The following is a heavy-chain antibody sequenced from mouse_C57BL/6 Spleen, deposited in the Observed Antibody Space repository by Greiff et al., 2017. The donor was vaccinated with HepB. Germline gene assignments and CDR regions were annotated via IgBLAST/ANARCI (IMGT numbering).Heavy chain of an antibody. Sequence: EVQGVESGGDLVKPGGSLKLSCAASGFTFSSYGMSWVRQTPDKRLEWVATISSGGSYTYYPDSVKGRFTIPRDNAKNTLYLQMSSLKSEDTAMYYCARHEEYYGNYEGVFAMDYWGQGTSVTVSS. CDR3: ARHEEYYGNYEGVFAMDY. D-gene: IGHD2-1*01. CDR2: ISSGGSYT. CDR1: GFTFSSYG. J-gene: IGHJ4*01. V-gene: IGHV5-6*01.